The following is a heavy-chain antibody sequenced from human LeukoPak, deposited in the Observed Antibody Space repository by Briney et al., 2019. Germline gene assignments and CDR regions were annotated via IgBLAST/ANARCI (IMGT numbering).Heavy chain of an antibody. CDR2: ISSSGTTI. Sequence: GGSLRLSCAASGFTFSDYYMSWVRQAPGKGPEWVAYISSSGTTIYYADSVKGRFTISRDNAKNSLYLQMNSLRAEDTAVYYCARDRRAGYYYYYGMDVWGQGTTVTVSS. J-gene: IGHJ6*02. V-gene: IGHV3-11*01. CDR1: GFTFSDYY. CDR3: ARDRRAGYYYYYGMDV. D-gene: IGHD6-13*01.